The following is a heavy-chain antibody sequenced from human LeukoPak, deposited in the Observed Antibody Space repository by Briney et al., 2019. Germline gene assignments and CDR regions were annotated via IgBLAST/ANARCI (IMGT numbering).Heavy chain of an antibody. Sequence: PPGTLSLTCTVSGGSISSSSYYWGWIRQPPGKGLEWIGSIYYSGSTYYNPSLKSRVTISVDTSKNQFSLKLSSVTAADTAVYYCARHRTYDSSGYYYFDAFDIWGQGTMVTVSS. J-gene: IGHJ3*02. CDR3: ARHRTYDSSGYYYFDAFDI. V-gene: IGHV4-39*01. D-gene: IGHD3-22*01. CDR1: GGSISSSSYY. CDR2: IYYSGST.